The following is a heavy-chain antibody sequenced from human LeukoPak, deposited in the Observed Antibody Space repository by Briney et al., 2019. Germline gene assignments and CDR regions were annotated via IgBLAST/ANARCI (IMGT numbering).Heavy chain of an antibody. Sequence: SETLSLTCSVSGDSIGSHYWSWIRQPPGKGLEWIGYIFYVGSTNYNPSLKSRVTISVDTSKNQFSLKLNSVTAADTAVYYCARDYYDSRGEAFDIWGQGTMVTVSS. CDR2: IFYVGST. D-gene: IGHD3-22*01. J-gene: IGHJ3*02. CDR3: ARDYYDSRGEAFDI. V-gene: IGHV4-59*11. CDR1: GDSIGSHY.